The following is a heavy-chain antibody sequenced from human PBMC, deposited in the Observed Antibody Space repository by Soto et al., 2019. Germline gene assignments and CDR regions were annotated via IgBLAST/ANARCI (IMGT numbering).Heavy chain of an antibody. CDR3: AVNGRAATREYNWCDP. CDR1: GGTFSSYT. CDR2: IIPILGIA. Sequence: QVQLVQSGAEVKKPGSSVKVSCKASGGTFSSYTISWVRQAPGQGLEWMGRIIPILGIANYAQKFQGRVTITADKSTSTAYMELSSLRSEDTAVYYCAVNGRAATREYNWCDPWGQGTLVTVSS. D-gene: IGHD2-8*01. V-gene: IGHV1-69*02. J-gene: IGHJ5*02.